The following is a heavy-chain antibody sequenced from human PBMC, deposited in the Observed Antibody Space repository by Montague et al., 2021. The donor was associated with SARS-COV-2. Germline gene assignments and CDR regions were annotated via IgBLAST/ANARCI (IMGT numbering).Heavy chain of an antibody. CDR1: GGSMRDYY. J-gene: IGHJ4*02. CDR2: IYYSGST. CDR3: ARVHYYTGYVDS. V-gene: IGHV4-59*01. Sequence: SETLSLTCTVSGGSMRDYYWSWIRQPPGEGLEWIGYIYYSGSTDYNPSLNSRVTISLDTSKNQFSLNLRSVTAADTAFYYCARVHYYTGYVDSWGQGTLVSVSS. D-gene: IGHD3-22*01.